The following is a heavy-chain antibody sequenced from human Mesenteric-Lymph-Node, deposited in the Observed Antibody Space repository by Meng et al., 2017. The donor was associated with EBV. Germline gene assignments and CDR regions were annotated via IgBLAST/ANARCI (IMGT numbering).Heavy chain of an antibody. CDR2: SYYTGSS. V-gene: IGHV4-61*01. CDR3: ARAFTVVQGMFEPLMNWFDP. Sequence: QVQPQEAGPGLVQPSETLSLTCTGSGGSVRSVNYYWNLIRQPPGKELEWIGHSYYTGSSNYNPSLKGRVTMSVDTSKNQFSLHLRSVTAADTAVYYCARAFTVVQGMFEPLMNWFDPWGQGTLVTVSS. CDR1: GGSVRSVNYY. D-gene: IGHD3-10*01. J-gene: IGHJ5*02.